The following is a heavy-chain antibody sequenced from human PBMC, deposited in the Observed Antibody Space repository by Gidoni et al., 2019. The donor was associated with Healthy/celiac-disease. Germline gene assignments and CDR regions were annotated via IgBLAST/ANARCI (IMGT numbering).Heavy chain of an antibody. V-gene: IGHV2-5*02. Sequence: QITLKESGPTLVKPIQTLTLTCTFSGFSLSTSGVGVGWIRQPPGKALEWLALIYWDDDKRYSPSLKSRLTITKDTSKNQVVLTMTNMDPVDTATYYCAHRRAGYSGYWYFDLWGRGTLVTVSS. J-gene: IGHJ2*01. CDR2: IYWDDDK. CDR3: AHRRAGYSGYWYFDL. CDR1: GFSLSTSGVG. D-gene: IGHD5-12*01.